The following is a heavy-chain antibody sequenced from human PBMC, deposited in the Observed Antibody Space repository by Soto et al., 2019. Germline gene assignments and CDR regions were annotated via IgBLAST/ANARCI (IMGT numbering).Heavy chain of an antibody. CDR2: IYHSGST. J-gene: IGHJ4*02. CDR1: GGSISSSNW. CDR3: GGSNSTYYFDY. Sequence: QVQLQESGPGLVKPSGTLSLTCAVSGGSISSSNWWSWVRQPPGKGLEWIGEIYHSGSTNYNPSLKSRVTISVDNSKNPFSVKLSSVTAADTAVYYRGGSNSTYYFDYWGQGTLVTVSS. D-gene: IGHD1-26*01. V-gene: IGHV4-4*02.